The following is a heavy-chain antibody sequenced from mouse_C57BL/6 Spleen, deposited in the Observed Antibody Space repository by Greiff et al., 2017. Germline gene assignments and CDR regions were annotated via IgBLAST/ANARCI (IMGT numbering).Heavy chain of an antibody. Sequence: DVKLVESGGGLVKPGGSLKLSCAASGFTFSDYGMHWVRQAPEKGLAWVAYISSGSSTIYYADTVKGRFTISRDNAKNTLFLQMTSLRSEDTAMYYCARPYPFYAMDYWGQGTSVTVSS. CDR1: GFTFSDYG. V-gene: IGHV5-17*01. D-gene: IGHD2-10*01. J-gene: IGHJ4*01. CDR3: ARPYPFYAMDY. CDR2: ISSGSSTI.